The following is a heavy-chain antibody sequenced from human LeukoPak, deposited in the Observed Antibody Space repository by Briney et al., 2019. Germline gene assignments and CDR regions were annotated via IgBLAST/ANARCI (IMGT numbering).Heavy chain of an antibody. CDR3: VRDGDDFNFDD. V-gene: IGHV3-74*01. CDR1: GFTFRSYW. Sequence: PGQSLRLSCAAYGFTFRSYWMHWVRQAQGKVLEWVARVMRDGNFTNYADSVKGRSTISRDNAKNRLYLQMSSLRAEDTAVYFCVRDGDDFNFDDGGQGSLVTVSS. J-gene: IGHJ5*02. CDR2: VMRDGNFT. D-gene: IGHD7-27*01.